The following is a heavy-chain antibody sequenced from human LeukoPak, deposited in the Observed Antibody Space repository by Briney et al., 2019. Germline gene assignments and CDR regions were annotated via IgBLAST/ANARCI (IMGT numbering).Heavy chain of an antibody. V-gene: IGHV1-58*01. D-gene: IGHD2-21*02. Sequence: TSVKISCKASGVTFNSSAVEWVRQARGQRLEWIGWIVVGSGNTNYAQKFQERVTITRDMSTSTAYMELSSLRSEDTAMYYCAADPWCGGDCYQFDYWGQGTLVTVSS. J-gene: IGHJ4*02. CDR2: IVVGSGNT. CDR1: GVTFNSSA. CDR3: AADPWCGGDCYQFDY.